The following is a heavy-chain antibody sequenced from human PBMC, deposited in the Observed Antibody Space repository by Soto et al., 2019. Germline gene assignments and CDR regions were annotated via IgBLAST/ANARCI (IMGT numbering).Heavy chain of an antibody. V-gene: IGHV3-7*05. CDR2: IKQDGSEK. Sequence: PGGSLRLSCAASGFTFSSYWMSWVRQAPGKGLEWVANIKQDGSEKYYVDSVKGRFTISRDNAKNSLYLQMYSLRADDTAVYYCAKPIRGYSAYVDYWGQGTLVTVSS. CDR1: GFTFSSYW. CDR3: AKPIRGYSAYVDY. D-gene: IGHD5-12*01. J-gene: IGHJ4*02.